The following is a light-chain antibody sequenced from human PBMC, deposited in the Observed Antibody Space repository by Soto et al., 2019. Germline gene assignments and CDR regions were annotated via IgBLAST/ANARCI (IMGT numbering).Light chain of an antibody. J-gene: IGLJ1*01. V-gene: IGLV2-14*01. Sequence: QSALTQPASVSGSPGQSITISCTGTSSDVGGYNYVSWYQQHPGKAPKLMIYEVSNRPSGVSNRFSGSKSGNTASLTISGLQAEDEDDSYYSSYISTGTPRVFGTGTKLTVL. CDR2: EVS. CDR3: SSYISTGTPRV. CDR1: SSDVGGYNY.